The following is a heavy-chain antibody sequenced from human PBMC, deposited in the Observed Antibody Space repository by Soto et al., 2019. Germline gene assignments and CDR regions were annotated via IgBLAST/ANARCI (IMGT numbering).Heavy chain of an antibody. V-gene: IGHV3-72*01. CDR3: TRGLLGGAPSYTFHGMDV. CDR1: GFTFSDHY. D-gene: IGHD2-8*02. CDR2: SRNRVNSHTT. J-gene: IGHJ6*01. Sequence: EVQLVESGGGLVQPGGSLRLSCEASGFTFSDHYMDWVRQAPGKGLGWVARSRNRVNSHTTEYAASVKGRFTISRDESKSSLYLKMNSLKIEDTAVYYCTRGLLGGAPSYTFHGMDVWGQGTTVTVSS.